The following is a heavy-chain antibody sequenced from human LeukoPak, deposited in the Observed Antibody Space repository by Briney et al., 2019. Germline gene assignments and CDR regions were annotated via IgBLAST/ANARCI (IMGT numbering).Heavy chain of an antibody. CDR1: GFTFSSYG. D-gene: IGHD6-6*01. J-gene: IGHJ6*03. V-gene: IGHV3-30*02. CDR3: AEDYLRGSSSHYYYYYYMDV. Sequence: GGSLRLSCAASGFTFSSYGMHWVRQAPGKGLEWVAFIRYDGSNKYYADSVKGRFTISRDNSKNTLYLQMNSLRAEDTAVYYCAEDYLRGSSSHYYYYYYMDVWGKGTTVTVSS. CDR2: IRYDGSNK.